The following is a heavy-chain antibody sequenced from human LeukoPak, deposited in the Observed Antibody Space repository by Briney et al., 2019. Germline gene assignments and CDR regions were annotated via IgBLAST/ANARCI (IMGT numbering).Heavy chain of an antibody. CDR2: INPNSGGT. J-gene: IGHJ5*02. CDR3: ARDEKDIVVVPAAMPGFDP. CDR1: GYTFTGYY. Sequence: ASVKVSCKASGYTFTGYYMHWVRQAPGQGLEWMGWINPNSGGTNCAQKFQGRVTMTRDTSISTAYMELSRLRSDDTAVYYCARDEKDIVVVPAAMPGFDPWGQGTLATVSS. V-gene: IGHV1-2*02. D-gene: IGHD2-2*01.